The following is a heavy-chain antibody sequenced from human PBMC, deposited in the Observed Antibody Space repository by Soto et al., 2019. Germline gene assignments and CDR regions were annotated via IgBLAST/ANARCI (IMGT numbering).Heavy chain of an antibody. D-gene: IGHD2-15*01. Sequence: PGESLRLSCEASTFTFSSYDMNWCRLALGKRLEWLSYISSTDSTIYYADSVKGRFTISRDNAKNSLYLQMNSLRAEDTALYYCVRFVRGGSLIAIVILRQGTMVTV. CDR3: VRFVRGGSLIAIVI. CDR1: TFTFSSYD. CDR2: ISSTDSTI. V-gene: IGHV3-48*03. J-gene: IGHJ3*02.